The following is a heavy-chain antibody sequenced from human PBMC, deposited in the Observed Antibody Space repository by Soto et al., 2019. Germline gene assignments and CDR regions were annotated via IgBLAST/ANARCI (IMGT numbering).Heavy chain of an antibody. V-gene: IGHV3-33*05. CDR3: ARWGTTGGLDV. J-gene: IGHJ4*02. CDR1: GFTFRSYV. D-gene: IGHD3-16*01. CDR2: TSYDGSNN. Sequence: QVQLVESGGGVVQPGTSLRLSCVGSGFTFRSYVIHWVRQAPGKGLEWVALTSYDGSNNFYGDSVKGRFTISRVNSRNTVELQMDSMRLEDTALYYGARWGTTGGLDVWGQGTLVCVSS.